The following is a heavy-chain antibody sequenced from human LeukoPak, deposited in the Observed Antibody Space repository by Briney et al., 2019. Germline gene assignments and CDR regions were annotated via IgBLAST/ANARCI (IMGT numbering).Heavy chain of an antibody. J-gene: IGHJ4*02. V-gene: IGHV4-4*09. Sequence: SETLSLTCTVSGGSFSGYYWTWIRQPPGKGLEWIGYIYSSGGAIYNPSLKSRVTMSVDTSNNQFTLKLKSVTAADTAVYYCARQGDTAYYYVDDWGQGTLVTVSS. CDR3: ARQGDTAYYYVDD. CDR2: IYSSGGA. D-gene: IGHD5-18*01. CDR1: GGSFSGYY.